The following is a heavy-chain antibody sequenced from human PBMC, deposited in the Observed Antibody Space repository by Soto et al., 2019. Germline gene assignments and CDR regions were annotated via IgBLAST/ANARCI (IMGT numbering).Heavy chain of an antibody. CDR1: GFTFNNYA. V-gene: IGHV3-23*01. J-gene: IGHJ4*02. CDR2: ITSSGGST. Sequence: EAQLLESGGGLVLPGGSLRLSCAVSGFTFNNYAMSWVRQPPGKGLEWVSSITSSGGSTYYADSVKGRLTISRDNSETTLYLQMNSLRVADTAVYYCSKRKYGDYVGGFDRWGQGTLVTVSS. CDR3: SKRKYGDYVGGFDR. D-gene: IGHD4-17*01.